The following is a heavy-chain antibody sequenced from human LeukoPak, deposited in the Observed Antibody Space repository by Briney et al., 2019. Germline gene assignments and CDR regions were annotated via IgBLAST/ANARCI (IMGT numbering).Heavy chain of an antibody. CDR2: INRDGSEK. D-gene: IGHD1-26*01. CDR1: GFTFSSYW. Sequence: PGGSLRLSCAASGFTFSSYWMSWVRQAPGRGLEWVANINRDGSEKNYVDSVKGRFTISRDNAKNSLYLQMNSLRAEDTAVYYCARDAGGEVGTPDYWGQGTLVTVSS. CDR3: ARDAGGEVGTPDY. J-gene: IGHJ4*02. V-gene: IGHV3-7*01.